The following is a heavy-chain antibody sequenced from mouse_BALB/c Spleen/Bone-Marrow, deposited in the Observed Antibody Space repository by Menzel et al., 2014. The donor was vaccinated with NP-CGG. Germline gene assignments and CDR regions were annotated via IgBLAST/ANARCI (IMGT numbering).Heavy chain of an antibody. CDR2: IYPGDGDI. J-gene: IGHJ4*01. V-gene: IGHV1-82*01. CDR1: GYAFSSSW. Sequence: VKLQESGPELVKPGASVKISCKASGYAFSSSWVNWVKQRPGQGLEWIGRIYPGDGDINYNGKFKGKATLTADKSSSTAYMQLSSLTSVDSAVYFCARSDGYRVMDYCGQGTSVTVSS. CDR3: ARSDGYRVMDY. D-gene: IGHD2-3*01.